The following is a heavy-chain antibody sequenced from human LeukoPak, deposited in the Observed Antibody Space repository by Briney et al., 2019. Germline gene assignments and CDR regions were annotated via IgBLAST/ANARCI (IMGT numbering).Heavy chain of an antibody. CDR2: IYTSGST. J-gene: IGHJ4*02. D-gene: IGHD1-20*01. CDR1: GGSISIYY. V-gene: IGHV4-4*07. CDR3: AREAQDNWHLTVFDY. Sequence: SETLPLTCTVSGGSISIYYWSWIRQPAGKGLEWIGRIYTSGSTNYNPSLKSRVTMSVDTSKNQFSLKLSSVTAADTAVYYCAREAQDNWHLTVFDYWGRGTLVTVSS.